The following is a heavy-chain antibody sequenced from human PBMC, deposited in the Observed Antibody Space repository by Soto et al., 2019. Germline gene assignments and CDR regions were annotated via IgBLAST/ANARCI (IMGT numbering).Heavy chain of an antibody. D-gene: IGHD3-22*01. CDR1: GGTFSSYA. Sequence: QVQLVQSGAEVKKPGSSVKVPCKASGGTFSSYAISWVRQAPGQGLEWMGGIIPIFGTANYAQKFQGRVTITADESTSTAYMELSSLRSEDTAVYYCARSVDSSGYIWYFDYWGQGTLVTVSS. CDR3: ARSVDSSGYIWYFDY. J-gene: IGHJ4*02. V-gene: IGHV1-69*01. CDR2: IIPIFGTA.